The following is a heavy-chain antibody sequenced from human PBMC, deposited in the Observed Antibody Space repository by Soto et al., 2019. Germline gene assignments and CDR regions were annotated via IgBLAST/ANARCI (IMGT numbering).Heavy chain of an antibody. CDR2: IYYSGST. D-gene: IGHD5-18*01. CDR1: GGSMSTGDYY. Sequence: SETLSLTCTVSGGSMSTGDYYWNWIRQPPGKGLEWIGYIYYSGSTYYNPSLKSRVTISVDTSKNQFSLKLSSVTAADTAVYYCARGAHRKRRYSYWDYWGQGTLVPVSS. J-gene: IGHJ4*02. CDR3: ARGAHRKRRYSYWDY. V-gene: IGHV4-30-4*08.